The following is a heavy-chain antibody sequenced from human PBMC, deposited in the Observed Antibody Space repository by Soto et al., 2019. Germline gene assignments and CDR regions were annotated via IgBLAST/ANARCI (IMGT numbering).Heavy chain of an antibody. J-gene: IGHJ6*02. D-gene: IGHD2-8*01. CDR3: ARAVTWCLDV. Sequence: EVQLVESGGGLVQPGGSLRLSCAASGFTFSLYSMSWVRQAPGKGLEWVSYISRSSTGIHYADSVKGRFTISRDDATNSMHLQMNSLRYGDTAVYYCARAVTWCLDVWGQGTTV. CDR1: GFTFSLYS. CDR2: ISRSSTGI. V-gene: IGHV3-48*02.